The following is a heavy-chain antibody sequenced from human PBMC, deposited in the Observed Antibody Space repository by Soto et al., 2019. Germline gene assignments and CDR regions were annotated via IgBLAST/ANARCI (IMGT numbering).Heavy chain of an antibody. CDR3: ARAPPSTNGFDY. D-gene: IGHD2-2*01. V-gene: IGHV1-3*01. CDR2: INAGNGNT. J-gene: IGHJ4*02. Sequence: QVPLVQSGAEVKKPGASVKVSCKASGYTFTSYAMHWVRQAPGQRLEWMGWINAGNGNTKYSQKFQGRVTITRDTSASTAYMELSSLRSEDTAVYYCARAPPSTNGFDYWGQGTLVTVSS. CDR1: GYTFTSYA.